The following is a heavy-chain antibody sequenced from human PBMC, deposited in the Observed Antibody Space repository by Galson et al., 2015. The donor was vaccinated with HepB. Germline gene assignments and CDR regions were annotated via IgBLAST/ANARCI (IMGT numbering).Heavy chain of an antibody. CDR2: IIPIFGTA. CDR3: ARKGQTPGIAAAGTMGLGYYYGMDV. J-gene: IGHJ6*02. CDR1: GGTFSSYA. Sequence: SVKVSCKASGGTFSSYAISWVRQAPGQGLEWMGGIIPIFGTANYAQKFQGRVTITADESTSTAYMELSSLRSEDTAVYYCARKGQTPGIAAAGTMGLGYYYGMDVWGQGTTVTVSS. V-gene: IGHV1-69*13. D-gene: IGHD6-13*01.